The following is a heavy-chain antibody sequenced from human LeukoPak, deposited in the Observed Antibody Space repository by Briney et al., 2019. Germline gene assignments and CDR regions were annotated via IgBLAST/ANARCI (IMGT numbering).Heavy chain of an antibody. V-gene: IGHV3-15*01. CDR1: GFTFSRYE. Sequence: GGSLRLSCAASGFTFSRYEMNWVRQAPGKGLEWVGRLKSKTDGGTTDYAAPVKGRFTISRDDSKNMVYLQMSSLKTEDTAMYYCTTSVEARSYYWSDYYYYMDVWGKGTTVTVSS. J-gene: IGHJ6*03. CDR2: LKSKTDGGTT. D-gene: IGHD1-26*01. CDR3: TTSVEARSYYWSDYYYYMDV.